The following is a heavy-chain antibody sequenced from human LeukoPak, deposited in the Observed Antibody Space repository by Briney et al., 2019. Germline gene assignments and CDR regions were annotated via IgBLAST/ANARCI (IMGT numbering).Heavy chain of an antibody. J-gene: IGHJ3*02. CDR2: INPNSGGT. CDR3: ARDGAFDI. CDR1: GYTFTGSY. V-gene: IGHV1-2*02. Sequence: ASMKVSCKASGYTFTGSYIHWVRQAPGQGLEWMGWINPNSGGTNYAQKFQDRVTMTRDTSISTAYMELNRLRSDDTAVYYCARDGAFDIWGQGTMVTVSS.